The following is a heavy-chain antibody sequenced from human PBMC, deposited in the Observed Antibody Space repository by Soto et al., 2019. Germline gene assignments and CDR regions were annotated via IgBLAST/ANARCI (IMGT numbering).Heavy chain of an antibody. J-gene: IGHJ4*02. V-gene: IGHV3-33*01. D-gene: IGHD6-19*01. Sequence: QVQLVESGGGVVQPGRSLRLSCAASGFTFSSYGMHWVRQAPGKGLEWVAFIWYDGSNKYYTDSVKGRFTISRDNSKNTVFLQMSSLSAEDTAVYYCARGASAVAASLDHWAQGTLVSVSS. CDR3: ARGASAVAASLDH. CDR2: IWYDGSNK. CDR1: GFTFSSYG.